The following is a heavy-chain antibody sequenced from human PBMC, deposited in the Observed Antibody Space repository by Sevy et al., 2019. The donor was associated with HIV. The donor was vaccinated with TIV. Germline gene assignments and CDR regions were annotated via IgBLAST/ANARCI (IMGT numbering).Heavy chain of an antibody. Sequence: GGSLRLSCAASGFTFSSYGMHWVRQAPGKGLEWVAVISYDGSNKYYADSVKGRFTISRDNSKNTLYLQMNSLRAEDTAVYYCAKDLLLWFGESNYYYYYGMDVWGQGTTVTVS. CDR1: GFTFSSYG. D-gene: IGHD3-10*01. CDR3: AKDLLLWFGESNYYYYYGMDV. CDR2: ISYDGSNK. V-gene: IGHV3-30*18. J-gene: IGHJ6*02.